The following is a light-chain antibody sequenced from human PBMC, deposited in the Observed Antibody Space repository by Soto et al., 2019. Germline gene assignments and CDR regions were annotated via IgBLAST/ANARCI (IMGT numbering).Light chain of an antibody. J-gene: IGKJ1*01. V-gene: IGKV1-39*01. Sequence: DIQMTQSPSSLSASVGDRVTITCRASQSISSYLNWYQQKPGKAPKLLIYAASSLQSGVPSRFSGSGSGTAFTPTISSLQPEDFATYYCQQSYSTPWTFGQGTKVEIK. CDR3: QQSYSTPWT. CDR2: AAS. CDR1: QSISSY.